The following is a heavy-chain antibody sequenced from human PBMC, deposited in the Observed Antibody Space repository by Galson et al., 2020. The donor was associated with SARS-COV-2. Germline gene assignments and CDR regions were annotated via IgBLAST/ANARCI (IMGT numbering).Heavy chain of an antibody. J-gene: IGHJ6*02. Sequence: ASVKVSCKASGYTFTGYYMHWVRQAPGQGLEWMGWINPNSGGTNYAQKFQGRVTMTRDTSISTAYMELSRLRSDDTAVYYCASRRGYSYGLGLGLKYYYGMDVWGQGTTVTVSS. V-gene: IGHV1-2*02. D-gene: IGHD5-18*01. CDR3: ASRRGYSYGLGLGLKYYYGMDV. CDR2: INPNSGGT. CDR1: GYTFTGYY.